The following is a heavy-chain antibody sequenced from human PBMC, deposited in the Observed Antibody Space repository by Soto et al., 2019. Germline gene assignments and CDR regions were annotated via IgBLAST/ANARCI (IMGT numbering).Heavy chain of an antibody. CDR2: ISYDGSNK. Sequence: QVQLVESGGGVVQPGRSLRLSCAASGFTFSSYAMQWVRQAPGKGLEWVAVISYDGSNKYYAASVKGRYTISRDNSKNSLYLQMNSMRAEDTAVYYCARDPLWGTAMVLWYFDLWGRGTLVTVAS. D-gene: IGHD5-18*01. CDR1: GFTFSSYA. CDR3: ARDPLWGTAMVLWYFDL. J-gene: IGHJ2*01. V-gene: IGHV3-30-3*01.